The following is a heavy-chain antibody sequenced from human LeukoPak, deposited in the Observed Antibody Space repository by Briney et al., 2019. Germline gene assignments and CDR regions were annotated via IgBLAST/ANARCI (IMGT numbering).Heavy chain of an antibody. Sequence: SVKVSCKASGRTFSSYTISWVRQAPGQGLEWMGRVMPNRSIAKYAQKSTGRVTITANKSTSTAYMEQSSLRAADTAANYCARAGLYSGSYFDYWGQGTLVTVSS. V-gene: IGHV1-69*02. CDR2: VMPNRSIA. J-gene: IGHJ4*02. D-gene: IGHD1-26*01. CDR3: ARAGLYSGSYFDY. CDR1: GRTFSSYT.